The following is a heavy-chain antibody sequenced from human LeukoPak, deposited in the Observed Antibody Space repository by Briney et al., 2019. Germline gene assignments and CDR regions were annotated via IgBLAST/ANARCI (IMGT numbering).Heavy chain of an antibody. CDR1: GGSISSSSYY. D-gene: IGHD3-22*01. CDR2: IYYSGST. CDR3: ASINYYDSSGYSP. Sequence: PSETLSLTCTVSGGSISSSSYYWGWIRQPPGKGLEWIGSIYYSGSTYYNPSLKSRVTISVDTSKNQFSLKLSSVTAADTAVYYCASINYYDSSGYSPWGQGTLVTVSS. V-gene: IGHV4-39*07. J-gene: IGHJ5*02.